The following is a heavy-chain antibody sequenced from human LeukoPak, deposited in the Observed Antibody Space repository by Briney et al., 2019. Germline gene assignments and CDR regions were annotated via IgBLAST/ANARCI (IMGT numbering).Heavy chain of an antibody. CDR3: AKDRIVISFGDVSKH. V-gene: IGHV3-30*18. J-gene: IGHJ1*01. CDR2: TANDESTI. CDR1: GFIFSGYG. D-gene: IGHD3-10*01. Sequence: GRSLRLSCAASGFIFSGYGMHWVRQAPGKGLEWVALTANDESTIHYADSVKGRFTISRDNSKNTLYLQMNNLRVEDTAIYYCAKDRIVISFGDVSKHWGQGTLVTVSS.